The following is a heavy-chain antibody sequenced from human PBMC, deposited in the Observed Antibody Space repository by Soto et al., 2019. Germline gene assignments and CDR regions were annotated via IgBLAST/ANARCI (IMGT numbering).Heavy chain of an antibody. Sequence: PGESLKISSQGSGYSFTTYWIGWVRQMPGKGLEWMGIIYPGDSDTRYSPSFQGQVNISADKSISTAYLQWSSLRASDTAMYYCARHLSVSRVAASLIWGQGTMVTVSS. J-gene: IGHJ3*02. CDR1: GYSFTTYW. CDR2: IYPGDSDT. D-gene: IGHD6-13*01. V-gene: IGHV5-51*01. CDR3: ARHLSVSRVAASLI.